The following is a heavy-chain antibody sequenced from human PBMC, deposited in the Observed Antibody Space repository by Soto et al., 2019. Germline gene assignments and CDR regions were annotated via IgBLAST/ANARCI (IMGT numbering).Heavy chain of an antibody. Sequence: GGSLRLSCAASGFTFDDYAMHWVRQAPGKGLEWVSLISWDGGSTYYADSVKGRFTISRDNSKNSLYLQMNSLRAEDTALYYCAKDKYRRAAKFGKSNSYYGMDVWGQGTTVTVSS. CDR2: ISWDGGST. CDR3: AKDKYRRAAKFGKSNSYYGMDV. D-gene: IGHD2-15*01. CDR1: GFTFDDYA. V-gene: IGHV3-43D*03. J-gene: IGHJ6*02.